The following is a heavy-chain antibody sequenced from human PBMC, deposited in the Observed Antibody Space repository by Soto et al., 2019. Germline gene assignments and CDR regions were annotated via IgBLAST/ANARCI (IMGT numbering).Heavy chain of an antibody. Sequence: PSETLSLTCAVYGGSVNGYYWSWIRQPPGKGLEWIGYIYYSGSTYYNPSLKGRVTISVDTSKNQFSLKLSSVTAADTAVYYCARVEQLEPYFDYWGQGTLVTVSS. J-gene: IGHJ4*02. D-gene: IGHD6-6*01. CDR2: IYYSGST. V-gene: IGHV4-30-4*01. CDR3: ARVEQLEPYFDY. CDR1: GGSVNGYY.